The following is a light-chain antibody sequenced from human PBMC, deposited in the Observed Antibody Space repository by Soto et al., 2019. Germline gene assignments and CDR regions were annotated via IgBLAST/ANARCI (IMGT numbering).Light chain of an antibody. J-gene: IGKJ4*01. Sequence: EIVLTQSPATLSLSPGERATLSCRASQSVINYLAWYQQKPGQAPRLLIYDTSNRATGIPARFSGSGSGTDFTLIISSLEPEAFAVYYCQQRVTWPLTFGGGTKVEIK. CDR1: QSVINY. V-gene: IGKV3-11*01. CDR2: DTS. CDR3: QQRVTWPLT.